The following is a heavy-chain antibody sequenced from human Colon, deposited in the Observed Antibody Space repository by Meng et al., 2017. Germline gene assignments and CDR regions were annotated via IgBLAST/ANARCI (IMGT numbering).Heavy chain of an antibody. V-gene: IGHV4-30-2*01. CDR3: ARVARIGGYVIDY. CDR1: ITSGGNS. J-gene: IGHJ4*02. CDR2: FYHNGNT. Sequence: QLQLQESGSRLVKPSQTLSLPCPDSITSGGNSWSWIRQPPGKGLEWIGYFYHNGNTYYTPSLRGRITISVDRFKNQISLSLTSATAADTAVYYCARVARIGGYVIDYWGQGTLVTVSS. D-gene: IGHD5-12*01.